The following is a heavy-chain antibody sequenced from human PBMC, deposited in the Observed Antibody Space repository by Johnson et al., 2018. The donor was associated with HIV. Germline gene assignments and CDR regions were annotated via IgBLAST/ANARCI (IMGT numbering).Heavy chain of an antibody. CDR1: GFTFSTYG. CDR3: AKYDNIAARPYHAFDI. J-gene: IGHJ3*02. V-gene: IGHV3-30*02. D-gene: IGHD6-6*01. CDR2: LRYDGNNK. Sequence: QMQLVESGGGVVQPGGSLRLSCAASGFTFSTYGMHWVRQAPGKGLEWVAFLRYDGNNKYYADSVKGRFTISRDNSKNTLYLQMNSLRAEDTAVYYCAKYDNIAARPYHAFDIWGQGTMVTVSS.